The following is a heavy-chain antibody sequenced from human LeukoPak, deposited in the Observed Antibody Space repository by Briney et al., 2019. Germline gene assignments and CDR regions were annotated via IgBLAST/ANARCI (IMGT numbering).Heavy chain of an antibody. CDR3: ARHYSGTSYPFDY. V-gene: IGHV5-51*01. CDR2: VYPPDSDI. Sequence: GESLKISCKASGYTFNNYWIGWVRQLPGKGLEWMGIVYPPDSDIIYSPSFRGQVTISADRSINTAYLQWSSLKASDTAMYYCARHYSGTSYPFDYWGQGTLVTVSS. D-gene: IGHD1-26*01. CDR1: GYTFNNYW. J-gene: IGHJ4*02.